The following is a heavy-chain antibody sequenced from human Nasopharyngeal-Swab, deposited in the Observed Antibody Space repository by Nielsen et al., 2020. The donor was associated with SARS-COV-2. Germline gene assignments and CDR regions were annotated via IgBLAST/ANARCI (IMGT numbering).Heavy chain of an antibody. CDR2: ISYDGSNK. J-gene: IGHJ4*02. CDR1: GFTFSSYG. V-gene: IGHV3-30*03. CDR3: AATLIFDWLPIDY. Sequence: GESLKISCAASGFTFSSYGMHWVRQAPGKGLGWVAVISYDGSNKYYADSVKGRFTISRDNSKNTLYLQMNSLRAEDTAVYYCAATLIFDWLPIDYWGQGTLVTVSS. D-gene: IGHD3-9*01.